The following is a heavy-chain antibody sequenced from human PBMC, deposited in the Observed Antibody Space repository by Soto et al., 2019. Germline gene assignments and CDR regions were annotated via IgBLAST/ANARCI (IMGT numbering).Heavy chain of an antibody. CDR3: ARSRRSVGVVRFFDY. D-gene: IGHD3-3*01. CDR1: GGTFSSYA. Sequence: GASVKVSCKASGGTFSSYAISWVRQAPGQGLEWMGGIIPIFGTANYAQKFQGRVTITADESTSTAYMELSSLRSEDTAVYYCARSRRSVGVVRFFDYWGKGTLVTVSS. V-gene: IGHV1-69*13. CDR2: IIPIFGTA. J-gene: IGHJ4*02.